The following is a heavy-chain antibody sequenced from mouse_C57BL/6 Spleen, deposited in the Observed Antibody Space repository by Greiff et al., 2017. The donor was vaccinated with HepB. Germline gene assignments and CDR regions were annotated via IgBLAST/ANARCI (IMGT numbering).Heavy chain of an antibody. CDR2: IRSKSNNYAT. CDR3: VRPYGNWYFDV. V-gene: IGHV10-1*01. Sequence: QLVESGGGLVQPKGSVKLSCAASGFSFNTYAMNWVRQAPGKGLEWVARIRSKSNNYATYYADSVKDRFTISRDDSESMLYLQMNNLKTEDTAMYYCVRPYGNWYFDVWGTGTTVTVSS. D-gene: IGHD2-10*02. J-gene: IGHJ1*03. CDR1: GFSFNTYA.